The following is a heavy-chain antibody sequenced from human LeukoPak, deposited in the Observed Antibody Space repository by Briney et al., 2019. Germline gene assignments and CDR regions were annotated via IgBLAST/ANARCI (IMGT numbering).Heavy chain of an antibody. CDR1: GFTFSHYA. V-gene: IGHV3-23*01. D-gene: IGHD6-19*01. CDR2: ITFDGGKT. J-gene: IGHJ4*02. Sequence: GGSLRLSCAACGFTFSHYAMSWVRQGPGKGLEWVSIITFDGGKTYYSSVKGRFTISRDNSKNTLYLQMSSLGAEDTAVYYCTRTHINGWCFDSWGQGTLVTVSS. CDR3: TRTHINGWCFDS.